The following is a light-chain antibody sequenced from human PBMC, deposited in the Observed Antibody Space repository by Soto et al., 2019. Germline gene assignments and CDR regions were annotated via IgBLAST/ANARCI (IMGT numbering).Light chain of an antibody. Sequence: EIVMTQSPATLSVSPGERATLSCRASQSVNSHLAWYQQKPGQAPRLLIYDASNRATGIPARFSGTGSGTEFGLTISSLEPEDSAVYYCQQRNNWVTFGGGTKVDI. CDR1: QSVNSH. V-gene: IGKV3-11*01. J-gene: IGKJ4*01. CDR3: QQRNNWVT. CDR2: DAS.